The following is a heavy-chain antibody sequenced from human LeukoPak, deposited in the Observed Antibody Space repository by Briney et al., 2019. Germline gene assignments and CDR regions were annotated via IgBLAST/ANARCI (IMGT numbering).Heavy chain of an antibody. CDR2: ISASAAMT. CDR3: AKDRSIGTYYTFDH. D-gene: IGHD1-26*01. V-gene: IGHV3-23*01. CDR1: GFTFSSYA. Sequence: QPGGSLRLSCAASGFTFSSYAMSWVRQAPGKGLEWVSSISASAAMTYYADSVKGRFTVSRDNSNNRLYLHMSGLTAADTAVYYCAKDRSIGTYYTFDHWGQGSLVTVSS. J-gene: IGHJ4*02.